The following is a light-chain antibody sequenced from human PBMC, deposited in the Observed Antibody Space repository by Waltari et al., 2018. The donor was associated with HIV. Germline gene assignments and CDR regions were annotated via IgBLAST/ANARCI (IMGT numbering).Light chain of an antibody. CDR1: SSDIGNYY. CDR3: SSYISSATPE. V-gene: IGLV2-14*01. J-gene: IGLJ3*02. CDR2: EVS. Sequence: QSALTQPASVSGSPGQSISISCTGTSSDIGNYYVSWYQHHPGKAPKVIIYEVSTRPSGVSNRFSGSKSGNTASLTISGLLPEDEAYYFCSSYISSATPEFGGGTRLTVL.